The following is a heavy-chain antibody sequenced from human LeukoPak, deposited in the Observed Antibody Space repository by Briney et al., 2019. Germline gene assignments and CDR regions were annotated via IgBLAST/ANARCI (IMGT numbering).Heavy chain of an antibody. CDR2: IYTSGST. D-gene: IGHD6-19*01. V-gene: IGHV4-4*07. CDR3: ARDGGYNSGWPYFDY. J-gene: IGHJ4*02. CDR1: GGSISSYY. Sequence: SETLSLTCTVSGGSISSYYWSWIRQPAGKGLEWIGRIYTSGSTNYNPSLKSRVTMSVDTSKDQFSLQLRSVTAADTAVYYCARDGGYNSGWPYFDYWGQGTLVPVSS.